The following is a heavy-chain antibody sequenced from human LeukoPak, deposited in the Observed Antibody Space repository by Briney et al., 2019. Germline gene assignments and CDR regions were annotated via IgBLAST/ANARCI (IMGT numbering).Heavy chain of an antibody. CDR1: GFTFSSYA. V-gene: IGHV3-53*01. Sequence: GGSLRLSCAASGFTFSSYAMSWVRKAPGKGLEWVSVIYSGGSTYYADSVKGRFTISRDNSKNTLYLQMNSLRAEDTAVYYCARAPSSGYYGSFDYWGQGTLVTVSS. D-gene: IGHD3-22*01. J-gene: IGHJ4*02. CDR2: IYSGGST. CDR3: ARAPSSGYYGSFDY.